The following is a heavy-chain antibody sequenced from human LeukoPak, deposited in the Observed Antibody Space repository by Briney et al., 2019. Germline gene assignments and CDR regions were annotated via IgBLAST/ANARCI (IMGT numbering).Heavy chain of an antibody. CDR2: ISAYNGNT. Sequence: VASVTVSCKASGYTFTSYGISWVRQAPGQGLEWMGWISAYNGNTNYAQKLQGRVTMTTDTSTSTAYMELRSLRSDDTAVYYCARSPPIVVVAAAADFSFDYWGQGTLVTVSS. CDR1: GYTFTSYG. V-gene: IGHV1-18*01. J-gene: IGHJ4*02. CDR3: ARSPPIVVVAAAADFSFDY. D-gene: IGHD2-15*01.